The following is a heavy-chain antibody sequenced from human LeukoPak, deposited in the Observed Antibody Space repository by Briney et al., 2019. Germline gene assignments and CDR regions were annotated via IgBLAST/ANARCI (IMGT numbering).Heavy chain of an antibody. J-gene: IGHJ6*02. CDR3: ARDGRSTSFHGMDV. CDR1: GYTFIGYY. V-gene: IGHV1-2*04. D-gene: IGHD2-2*01. CDR2: INPNSGGT. Sequence: GASVKVSCKASGYTFIGYYMHWVRQAPGQGLEWMGWINPNSGGTNYAQKFQGWVTMTRDTSISTAYMELSRLRSDDTAVYYCARDGRSTSFHGMDVWGQGTTVTVSS.